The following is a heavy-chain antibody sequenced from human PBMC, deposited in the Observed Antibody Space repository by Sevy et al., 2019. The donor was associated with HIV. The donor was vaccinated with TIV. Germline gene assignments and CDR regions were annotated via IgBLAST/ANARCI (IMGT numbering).Heavy chain of an antibody. CDR1: GYNIKNYA. Sequence: ASVKVSCKASGYNIKNYAINWVRQAPGQGLEWMGWINTNTGNPTYARAFKGRFVFSLDTSVSTAYLQITSLEAEDTAIYFCASPFLYSDAPEADYWGQGTLVTVSS. J-gene: IGHJ4*02. CDR3: ASPFLYSDAPEADY. D-gene: IGHD5-18*01. V-gene: IGHV7-4-1*02. CDR2: INTNTGNP.